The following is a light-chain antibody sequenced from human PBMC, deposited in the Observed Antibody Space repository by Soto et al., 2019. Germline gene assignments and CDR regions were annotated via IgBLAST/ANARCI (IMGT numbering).Light chain of an antibody. V-gene: IGKV1-5*01. Sequence: DIQMTQSPATLSASVGDRVNISCRASQSISTWLAWYQQKSGKAPKVLIYDASSLEGGVPSRFSGSGSGTEFTLNISTLQPDDFATYYCQQYNSYSPTFGQGTKVDIK. CDR2: DAS. J-gene: IGKJ1*01. CDR1: QSISTW. CDR3: QQYNSYSPT.